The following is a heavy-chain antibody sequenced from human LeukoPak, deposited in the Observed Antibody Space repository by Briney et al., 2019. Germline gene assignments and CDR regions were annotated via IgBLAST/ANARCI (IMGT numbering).Heavy chain of an antibody. D-gene: IGHD2-21*01. CDR2: ISNSGDRT. CDR3: ATERGGTTAPIAFDY. Sequence: QPGGSLRLSCAASGFTFSSYAMNWVRQAPGKGLEWVSTISNSGDRTYYADSVKGRFTISRDNSKNTLYLQMNSLRPDDTAVYYCATERGGTTAPIAFDYWGQGTLVTVSS. J-gene: IGHJ4*02. V-gene: IGHV3-23*01. CDR1: GFTFSSYA.